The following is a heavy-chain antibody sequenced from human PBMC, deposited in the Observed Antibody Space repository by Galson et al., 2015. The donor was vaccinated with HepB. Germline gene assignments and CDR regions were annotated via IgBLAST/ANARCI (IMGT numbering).Heavy chain of an antibody. Sequence: SLRLSCAASGFTFSSDAMSWVRQAPGKGLEWVSGISGSGGTKYYADSVKGRFTISRDNTKNSVYLQMNSLRAEDTAIYYCARDAHCGGYVRNFDHWGQGTLVTVSS. CDR1: GFTFSSDA. CDR2: ISGSGGTK. CDR3: ARDAHCGGYVRNFDH. V-gene: IGHV3-23*01. D-gene: IGHD2-21*01. J-gene: IGHJ4*02.